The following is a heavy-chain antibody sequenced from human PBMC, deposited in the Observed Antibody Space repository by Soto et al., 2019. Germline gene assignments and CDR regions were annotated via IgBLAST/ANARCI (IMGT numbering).Heavy chain of an antibody. D-gene: IGHD3-3*01. CDR1: GGSFSGYY. J-gene: IGHJ6*03. CDR3: ARESDFWSGYYYYYYYMDV. Sequence: PSETLSLTCAVYGGSFSGYYWSWIRQPPWKGLEWIGGINHSGSTYYNPSLKSRVTISVDTSKNQFSLKLSSVTAADTAVYYCARESDFWSGYYYYYYYMDVWGKGTTVTVSS. V-gene: IGHV4-34*01. CDR2: INHSGST.